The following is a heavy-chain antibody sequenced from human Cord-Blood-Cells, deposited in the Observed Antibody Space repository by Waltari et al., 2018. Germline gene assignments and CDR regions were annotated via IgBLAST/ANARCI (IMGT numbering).Heavy chain of an antibody. D-gene: IGHD3-9*01. V-gene: IGHV4-34*01. CDR1: AGSFSGYY. CDR2: INHSRST. CDR3: AAGYYFDY. J-gene: IGHJ4*02. Sequence: QVQLHQWGAGLLKPSETLSLTCAVHAGSFSGYYWSWIRQPPGKGLEWIGEINHSRSTNYNPSLKSRVTISVDTSKNQFSLKLSSVTAADTAVYYCAAGYYFDYWGQGTLVTVSS.